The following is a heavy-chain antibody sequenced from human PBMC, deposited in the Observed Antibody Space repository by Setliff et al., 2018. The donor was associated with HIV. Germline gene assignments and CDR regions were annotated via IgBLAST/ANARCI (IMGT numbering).Heavy chain of an antibody. V-gene: IGHV3-49*03. CDR2: IRSKAYGGTT. Sequence: GGSLRLSCITSGFTFGDYVMSWFRQAPGKGLEWVGFIRSKAYGGTTEYAASVKGRFTISRDNAKNSLYLQMNSLRAEDTAIYYCARLLRGGGDYFDYWGQGTLVTVSS. CDR1: GFTFGDYV. D-gene: IGHD3-10*01. J-gene: IGHJ4*02. CDR3: ARLLRGGGDYFDY.